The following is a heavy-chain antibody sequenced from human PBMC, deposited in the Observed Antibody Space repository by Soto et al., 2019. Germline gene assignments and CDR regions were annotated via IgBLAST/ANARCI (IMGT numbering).Heavy chain of an antibody. CDR3: ARGFPRGYNWNYYDAFDI. CDR1: GDSASTNITA. V-gene: IGHV6-1*01. J-gene: IGHJ3*02. D-gene: IGHD1-7*01. CDR2: TYYRSKWYN. Sequence: SPAISITCALSGDSASTNITAWIWFWQSKKRGLEWLGRTYYRSKWYNDYAVSVKSRITINPDTSKNQFSLQLNSVTPEDTAVSYCARGFPRGYNWNYYDAFDIWGQGTMVTVSS.